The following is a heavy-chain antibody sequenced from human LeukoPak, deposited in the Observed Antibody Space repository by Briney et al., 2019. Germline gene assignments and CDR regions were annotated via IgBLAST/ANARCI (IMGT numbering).Heavy chain of an antibody. V-gene: IGHV3-11*04. Sequence: GGSLRLSCAASGFTFTNYYMNWIRQAPGKGLEWVSYISSTGSAIYYADSVRGRFTVSRDNAKNTLYLQMNSLRAEDTAVYYCAKLPDPPRGAFDYWGQGTLVTVST. CDR3: AKLPDPPRGAFDY. CDR1: GFTFTNYY. D-gene: IGHD1-26*01. J-gene: IGHJ4*02. CDR2: ISSTGSAI.